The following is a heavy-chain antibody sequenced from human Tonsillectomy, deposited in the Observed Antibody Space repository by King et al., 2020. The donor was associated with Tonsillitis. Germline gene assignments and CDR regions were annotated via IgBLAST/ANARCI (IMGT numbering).Heavy chain of an antibody. Sequence: QLVQSGAEVKKPGESLKISCKGSGYSFGSSWVGWVRQLPGKGLEWMGIIYPDDSDTRYSPSVQGQVTISADKSISTAYLQWSSLQASDTATYYCATRLVGTGMTSLPKYYYNAMDVWGQGTTVTVSS. V-gene: IGHV5-51*01. CDR1: GYSFGSSW. J-gene: IGHJ6*02. CDR3: ATRLVGTGMTSLPKYYYNAMDV. D-gene: IGHD1-26*01. CDR2: IYPDDSDT.